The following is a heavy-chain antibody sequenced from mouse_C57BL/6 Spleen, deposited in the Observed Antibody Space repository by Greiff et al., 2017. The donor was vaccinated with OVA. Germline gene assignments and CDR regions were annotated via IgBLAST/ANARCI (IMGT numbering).Heavy chain of an antibody. Sequence: QVQLQQSGPELVKPGASVKISCKASGYAFSSSWMNWVKQRPGKGLEWIGRIYPGDGDTNYNGKFKGKATLTADKSSSTAYMQLSSLTSEDSAVYFGARGYYGSSYAMDYWGQGTSVTVSS. V-gene: IGHV1-82*01. CDR1: GYAFSSSW. J-gene: IGHJ4*01. CDR2: IYPGDGDT. CDR3: ARGYYGSSYAMDY. D-gene: IGHD1-1*01.